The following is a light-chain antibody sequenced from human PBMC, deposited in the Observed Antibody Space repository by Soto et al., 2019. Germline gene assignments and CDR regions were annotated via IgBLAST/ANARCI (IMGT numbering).Light chain of an antibody. CDR2: DVS. Sequence: QSALTQPASVSESPGQSITISCTGTSSDVGGYNYVSWYQQHPGKAPKLMIYDVSNRPSGLSNRFSGSKSGNTASLTISGLQAEDEADYYCSSYTGSSTPYVFGTGTKLTVL. J-gene: IGLJ1*01. V-gene: IGLV2-14*01. CDR1: SSDVGGYNY. CDR3: SSYTGSSTPYV.